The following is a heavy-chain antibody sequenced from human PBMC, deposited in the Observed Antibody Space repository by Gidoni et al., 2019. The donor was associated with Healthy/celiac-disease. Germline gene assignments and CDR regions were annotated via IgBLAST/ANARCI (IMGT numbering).Heavy chain of an antibody. Sequence: CAASGFTFDDYAMHWVRQAPGKGLEWVSGISWNSGSIGYADSVKGRFTISRDHAKNPLYLQMNSLRAEDTALYYCAKDRWEYSSGWGGAFDIWGQGTMVTVSS. CDR1: GFTFDDYA. V-gene: IGHV3-9*01. D-gene: IGHD6-19*01. CDR2: ISWNSGSI. J-gene: IGHJ3*02. CDR3: AKDRWEYSSGWGGAFDI.